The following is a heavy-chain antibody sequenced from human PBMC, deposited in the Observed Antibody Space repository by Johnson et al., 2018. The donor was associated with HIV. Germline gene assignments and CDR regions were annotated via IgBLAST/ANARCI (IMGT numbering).Heavy chain of an antibody. CDR1: GFTFFDYY. CDR3: AKDLSGYSYGYGAFDI. V-gene: IGHV3-11*04. J-gene: IGHJ3*02. Sequence: GGLVKPGGSLRLSCAAFGFTFFDYYMSWIRQAPGQGLEWVSYISSSGSTIYYADSVKGRFTISRDNSKNTLYLQMKSLRAEDTAVYSCAKDLSGYSYGYGAFDIWGQGTIVTVSS. CDR2: ISSSGSTI. D-gene: IGHD5-18*01.